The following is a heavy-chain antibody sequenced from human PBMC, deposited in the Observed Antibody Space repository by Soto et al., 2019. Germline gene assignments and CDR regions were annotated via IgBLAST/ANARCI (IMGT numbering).Heavy chain of an antibody. Sequence: EVQLLESGGGLVQPGGSLRLSCAASGFTFSTYGMSWVRQAPGKGLEWVSIISGRGGSTYYADTVKGRFPSSRDNSKNTLYLQMNSLRAEHTAVYYCAKDPATIAVAGTFDYWGQGTLVIVSS. D-gene: IGHD6-19*01. V-gene: IGHV3-23*01. CDR2: ISGRGGST. J-gene: IGHJ4*02. CDR3: AKDPATIAVAGTFDY. CDR1: GFTFSTYG.